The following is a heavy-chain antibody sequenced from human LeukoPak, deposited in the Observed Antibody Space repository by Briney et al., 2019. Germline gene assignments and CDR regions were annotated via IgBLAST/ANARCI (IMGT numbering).Heavy chain of an antibody. D-gene: IGHD4-17*01. CDR1: GGSISSGGYS. CDR2: IYHSGST. Sequence: SETLSLTCAVSGGSISSGGYSGSWIRQPPGKGLEWIGYIYHSGSTYYNPSLKSRVTISVDRSKNQFSLKLSSVTAADTAVYYCARAKSYGDYLDPPFDSWGQGTLVTVSS. V-gene: IGHV4-30-2*01. J-gene: IGHJ4*02. CDR3: ARAKSYGDYLDPPFDS.